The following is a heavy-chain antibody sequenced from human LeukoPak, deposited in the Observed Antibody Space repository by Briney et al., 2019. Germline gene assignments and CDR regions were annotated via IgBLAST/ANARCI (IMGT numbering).Heavy chain of an antibody. J-gene: IGHJ4*02. D-gene: IGHD4-17*01. CDR2: IYYSGST. V-gene: IGHV4-39*07. CDR3: ARCGDYDDY. Sequence: KPSETLSLTCTVSGGSISSSSYYWGWIRQPPWKGLECIGGIYYSGSTYYNPSLMSRVTISVDTSKNQFSLKLSSVTAADTAVYYCARCGDYDDYWGQGTLVTVSS. CDR1: GGSISSSSYY.